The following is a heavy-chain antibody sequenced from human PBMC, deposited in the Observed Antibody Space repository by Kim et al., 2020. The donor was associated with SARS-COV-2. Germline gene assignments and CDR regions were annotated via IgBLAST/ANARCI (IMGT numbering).Heavy chain of an antibody. D-gene: IGHD6-13*01. CDR3: ARSSGGSSSWFFDY. J-gene: IGHJ4*02. Sequence: NHSHKSRVTISVDTSKNQFSLKLSSVTAADTAVYYCARSSGGSSSWFFDYWGQGTLVTVSS. V-gene: IGHV4-4*09.